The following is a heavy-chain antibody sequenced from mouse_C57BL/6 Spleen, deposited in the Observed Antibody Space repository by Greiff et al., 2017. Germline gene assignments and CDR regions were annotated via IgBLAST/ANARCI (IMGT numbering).Heavy chain of an antibody. Sequence: VQLQQSGAELVMPGASVKLSCKASGYTFTSYWMHWVKQRPGQGLEWIGEIDPSDSYTNYNQKFKGKSTLTVDKSSSTAYMQLSSLTSEDSAVYYCARSTTLDYFDYWGQGTTLTVSS. CDR3: ARSTTLDYFDY. CDR1: GYTFTSYW. D-gene: IGHD2-1*01. CDR2: IDPSDSYT. V-gene: IGHV1-69*01. J-gene: IGHJ2*01.